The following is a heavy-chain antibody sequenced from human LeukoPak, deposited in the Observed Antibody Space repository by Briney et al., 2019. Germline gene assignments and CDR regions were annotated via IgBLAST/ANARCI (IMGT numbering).Heavy chain of an antibody. V-gene: IGHV1-18*01. Sequence: ASVKVSCKASGYTFSSYGISWVRQAPGQGLEWMGWISAYNGNRNYAQKLQGRVTMTTDTSTSTAYMELRSLRSDDTAVYYCARLNIVVVTANYYYYYGMDVWGQGTTVTVSS. CDR1: GYTFSSYG. CDR3: ARLNIVVVTANYYYYYGMDV. J-gene: IGHJ6*02. D-gene: IGHD2-21*02. CDR2: ISAYNGNR.